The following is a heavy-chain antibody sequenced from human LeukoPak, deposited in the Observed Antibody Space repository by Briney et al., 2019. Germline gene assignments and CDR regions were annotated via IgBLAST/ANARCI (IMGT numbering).Heavy chain of an antibody. D-gene: IGHD4-23*01. CDR3: ARDPGGVETSVAWYFDL. V-gene: IGHV1-2*02. CDR1: GYTFSDYY. J-gene: IGHJ2*01. CDR2: INPKSGAT. Sequence: ASVKVSCKASGYTFSDYYMNWVRQAPGQGPEWMGWINPKSGATTCAQNFQARATLTRDTSITTVYMELTGLTSDDTAVYYCARDPGGVETSVAWYFDLWGRGTLVTVSS.